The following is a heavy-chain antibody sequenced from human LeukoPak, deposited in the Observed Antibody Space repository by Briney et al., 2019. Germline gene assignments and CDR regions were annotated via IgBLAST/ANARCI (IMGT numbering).Heavy chain of an antibody. CDR1: GFTLSSYA. V-gene: IGHV3-23*01. CDR2: ISGSGGST. J-gene: IGHJ5*02. Sequence: GGSLTLSCAASGFTLSSYAMSWVRQAPGKGLEWVSAISGSGGSTYYADSVKGRFTISRDNSKNTLYLQMNSLRAEDTAVYYCARSSSSWPNWFDPWGQGTLVTVSS. CDR3: ARSSSSWPNWFDP. D-gene: IGHD6-13*01.